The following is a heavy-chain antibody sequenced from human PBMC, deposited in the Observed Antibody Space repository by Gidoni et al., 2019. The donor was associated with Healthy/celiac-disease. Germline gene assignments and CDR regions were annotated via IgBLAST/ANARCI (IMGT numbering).Heavy chain of an antibody. CDR2: MNPNSGNT. CDR1: GYTFTSYD. CDR3: ARLSLPTLYYYYYGMDV. J-gene: IGHJ6*02. V-gene: IGHV1-8*01. Sequence: QVQLVQSGAEVKKPGASVKVSCKASGYTFTSYDINWVRQATGQGLEWMGWMNPNSGNTGYAQKFQGRVTMTRNTSISTAYMELSSLRSEDTAVYYCARLSLPTLYYYYYGMDVWGQGTTVTVSS.